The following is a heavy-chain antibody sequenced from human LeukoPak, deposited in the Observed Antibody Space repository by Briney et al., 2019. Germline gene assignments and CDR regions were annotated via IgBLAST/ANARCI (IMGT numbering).Heavy chain of an antibody. J-gene: IGHJ4*02. V-gene: IGHV4-4*07. CDR3: AREGSSSWYIDY. CDR2: IFSSGST. CDR1: GGSISGYY. D-gene: IGHD6-13*01. Sequence: PSETLSLTCTVSGGSISGYYWSWIRQPAGKGLEWIGRIFSSGSTNYNPSLKSRDTISVDKSKNQFSLKLSSVTAADTAVYYCAREGSSSWYIDYWGQGTLVTVSS.